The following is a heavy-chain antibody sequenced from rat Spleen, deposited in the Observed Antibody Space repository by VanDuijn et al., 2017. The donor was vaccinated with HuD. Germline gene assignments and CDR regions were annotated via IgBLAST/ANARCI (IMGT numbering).Heavy chain of an antibody. D-gene: IGHD4-6*01. J-gene: IGHJ3*01. CDR1: GFSLTSYN. Sequence: QVQLKESGPGLVQPSQTLSLTCTVAGFSLTSYNVHWIRQSPGKGLEWMGVIWNTGGTRYNSALESRLSISKDTSKSQVFLKMNSLQTEDTATYYCARDENGYIYVWFAYWGQGTLVTVSS. CDR2: IWNTGGT. CDR3: ARDENGYIYVWFAY. V-gene: IGHV2-41*01.